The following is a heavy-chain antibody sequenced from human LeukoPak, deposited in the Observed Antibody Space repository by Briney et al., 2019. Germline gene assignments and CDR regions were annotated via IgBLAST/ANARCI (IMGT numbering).Heavy chain of an antibody. CDR2: IKQDGSEK. V-gene: IGHV3-7*01. J-gene: IGHJ4*02. CDR1: GFTFSNYW. Sequence: PGGSLRLSCAASGFTFSNYWMSWVRQAPGRGLEWVANIKQDGSEKYYVDSVKGRFTISRDNAKNSLYLQMNSLRAEDTAVYYCAREPLGYGSGSYYISYDYWGQGTLVTVSS. D-gene: IGHD3-10*01. CDR3: AREPLGYGSGSYYISYDY.